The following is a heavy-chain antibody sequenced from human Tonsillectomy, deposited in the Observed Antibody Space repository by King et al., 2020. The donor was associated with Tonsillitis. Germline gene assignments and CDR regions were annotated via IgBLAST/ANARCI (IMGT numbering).Heavy chain of an antibody. CDR1: GFTVSSNY. D-gene: IGHD6-19*01. CDR2: IYTNGST. J-gene: IGHJ6*03. CDR3: ARDLPDLSGLYYYFYMDV. Sequence: EVQLVESGGGLIQPGGSLRLSCAASGFTVSSNYMSWVRQAPEKGLEWVSIIYTNGSTYYADSVKGRFTISRDNSKNTLYLQMNSLRAEDTAMYYCARDLPDLSGLYYYFYMDVWGKGTTVTVSS. V-gene: IGHV3-53*01.